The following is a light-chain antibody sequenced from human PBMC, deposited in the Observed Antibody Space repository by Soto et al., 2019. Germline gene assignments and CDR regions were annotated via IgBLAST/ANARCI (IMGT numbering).Light chain of an antibody. CDR1: QSVSSY. CDR2: DAS. CDR3: QQRSFWIT. V-gene: IGKV3-11*01. Sequence: EIVLTQSPATLSLSPGDRATLSCRASQSVSSYLAWYQQKPGQAPRLLIYDASNRATGTPARFSGSGSGTDFTPQIRSLEPEDFAAYYCQQRSFWITFGQGKRREIK. J-gene: IGKJ5*01.